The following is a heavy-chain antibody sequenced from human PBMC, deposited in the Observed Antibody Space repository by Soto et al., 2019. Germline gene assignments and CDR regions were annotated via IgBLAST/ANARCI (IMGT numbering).Heavy chain of an antibody. CDR2: IYHSGST. D-gene: IGHD3-10*01. CDR3: ARLSGSYYCGMDV. V-gene: IGHV4-4*02. CDR1: GGSISSSNW. Sequence: QVQLQESGPGLVKPSGTLSLTCAVSGGSISSSNWWSWVRQPPGKGLEWIGEIYHSGSTNYNPSLKIRVTISVDKSNIQFSLTLSSVTAADTAVYYCARLSGSYYCGMDVWGQGTTVTVSS. J-gene: IGHJ6*02.